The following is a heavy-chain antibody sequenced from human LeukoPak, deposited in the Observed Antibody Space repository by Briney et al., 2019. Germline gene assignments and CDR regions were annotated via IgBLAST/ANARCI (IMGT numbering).Heavy chain of an antibody. J-gene: IGHJ1*01. D-gene: IGHD2-21*02. CDR1: GGTFSSYA. CDR3: AREPPSIVVVTAQSAEYFQH. CDR2: IIPIFGTA. V-gene: IGHV1-69*05. Sequence: ASVKVSCKASGGTFSSYAISWVRQAPGQGLEWMGRIIPIFGTANYAQKFQGGVTITTDESTSTAYMELSSLRSEDTAVYYCAREPPSIVVVTAQSAEYFQHWGQGTLVTVSS.